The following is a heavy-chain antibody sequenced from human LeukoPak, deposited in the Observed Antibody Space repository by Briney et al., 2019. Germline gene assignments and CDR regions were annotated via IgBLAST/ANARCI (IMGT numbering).Heavy chain of an antibody. CDR1: GFTFSTYS. CDR3: ARDRPARTDDILTGYYWDDFDY. J-gene: IGHJ4*02. V-gene: IGHV3-23*01. Sequence: PGGSLRLSCAASGFTFSTYSMSWVRQAPGKGLEWVSVISGNGGDTFYADSVKGRFTISRDNSKHTLFLQMNSLRDEDTAVYYCARDRPARTDDILTGYYWDDFDYWGQGTLVTVSS. CDR2: ISGNGGDT. D-gene: IGHD3-9*01.